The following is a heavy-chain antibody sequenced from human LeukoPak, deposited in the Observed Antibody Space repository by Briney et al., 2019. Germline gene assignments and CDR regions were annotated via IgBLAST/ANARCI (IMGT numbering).Heavy chain of an antibody. CDR2: IYYSGST. CDR1: GGSISSFY. Sequence: SETLSLTCTVSGGSISSFYWSWIRQPPGKGLEWIGYIYYSGSTNYNPSLKSRVTMSVDTSKNQFSLKLTSVTAADTAVYYCAAQPDFWGEGTLVTVSS. D-gene: IGHD5-18*01. V-gene: IGHV4-59*01. CDR3: AAQPDF. J-gene: IGHJ4*02.